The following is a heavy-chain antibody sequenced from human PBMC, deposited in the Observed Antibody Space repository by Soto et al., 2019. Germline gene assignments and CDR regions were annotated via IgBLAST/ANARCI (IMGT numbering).Heavy chain of an antibody. CDR1: GGTFRSYA. J-gene: IGHJ4*02. Sequence: AXVKVSCKASGGTFRSYAISWVRQAPGQGLEWMGGIIPIFGTANYAQKFQGRVTITADESTSTAYMELSSLRSEDTAVYYCARDQPDYYDSSGYYPPLYWGQGTLVTVSS. V-gene: IGHV1-69*13. D-gene: IGHD3-22*01. CDR2: IIPIFGTA. CDR3: ARDQPDYYDSSGYYPPLY.